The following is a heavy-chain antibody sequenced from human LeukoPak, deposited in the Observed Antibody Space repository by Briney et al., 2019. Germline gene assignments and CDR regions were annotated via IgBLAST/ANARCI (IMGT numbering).Heavy chain of an antibody. Sequence: GRSLRLSCAASGFTFSSYSMNWVRQAPGKGLEWVSSISSSSSYIYYADSVKGRFTISRDDAKNSLYLQMNSLRAEDTAVYYCARACSSTSCYLGDWGQGTLVTVSS. D-gene: IGHD2-2*01. CDR1: GFTFSSYS. J-gene: IGHJ4*02. CDR2: ISSSSSYI. V-gene: IGHV3-21*01. CDR3: ARACSSTSCYLGD.